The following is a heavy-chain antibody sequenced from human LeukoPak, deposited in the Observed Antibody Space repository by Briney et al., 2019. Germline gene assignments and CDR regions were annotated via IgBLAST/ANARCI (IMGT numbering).Heavy chain of an antibody. CDR3: ARDSPIGIAVAGSSSGMDV. Sequence: GGSLRLSCAASGFTFSSYSMNWVRQAPGKGLEWVSSISSSSSYIYCADSVKGRFTISRDNAKNSLYMQMNSLRAEDTAVYYCARDSPIGIAVAGSSSGMDVWGQGTTVTVSS. J-gene: IGHJ6*02. CDR1: GFTFSSYS. CDR2: ISSSSSYI. V-gene: IGHV3-21*01. D-gene: IGHD6-19*01.